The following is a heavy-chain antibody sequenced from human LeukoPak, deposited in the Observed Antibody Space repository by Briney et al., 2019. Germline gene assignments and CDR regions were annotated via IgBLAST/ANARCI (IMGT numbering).Heavy chain of an antibody. Sequence: GGSMRLSCAASGLAFSAYKMHWVRQAPRKGLVWVSRVSTDGYTTDYADFVQGRFTASRDNTKNTWSLEMNSLRAEDTAVYYCVVGGSPGYWGQGTLVTVSS. CDR1: GLAFSAYK. V-gene: IGHV3-74*01. CDR3: VVGGSPGY. J-gene: IGHJ4*02. D-gene: IGHD2-15*01. CDR2: VSTDGYTT.